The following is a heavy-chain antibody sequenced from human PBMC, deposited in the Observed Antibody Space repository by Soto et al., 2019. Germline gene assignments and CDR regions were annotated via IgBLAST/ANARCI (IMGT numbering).Heavy chain of an antibody. CDR2: INHSGST. J-gene: IGHJ4*02. Sequence: QVQLQQWGAGLLKPSETLSLTCAVYDGSFSGYYWSWIRQPPGKGLEWIGEINHSGSTNYNPSLQSRVTMSVGTSKNQSYLKLSSVTAADTAVYYCARRNMVRGAYWGQGPLVTVSS. CDR3: ARRNMVRGAY. CDR1: DGSFSGYY. V-gene: IGHV4-34*01. D-gene: IGHD3-10*01.